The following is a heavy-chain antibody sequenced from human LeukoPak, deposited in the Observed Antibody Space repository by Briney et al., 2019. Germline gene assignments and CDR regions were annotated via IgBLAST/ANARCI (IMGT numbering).Heavy chain of an antibody. J-gene: IGHJ3*02. Sequence: GESLQISCEGSGYTFTTYWIGWVRQMPGKGLEWMGIIYPGDSDTRYSSSFQGQVTISADKSISTAYLQWSSLKASDTAMYYCARPSGSYYDNAFDIWGQGTMVTVSS. CDR3: ARPSGSYYDNAFDI. CDR1: GYTFTTYW. D-gene: IGHD1-26*01. CDR2: IYPGDSDT. V-gene: IGHV5-51*01.